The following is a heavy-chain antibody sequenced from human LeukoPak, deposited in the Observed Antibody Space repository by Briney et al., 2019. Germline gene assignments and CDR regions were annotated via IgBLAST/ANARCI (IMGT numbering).Heavy chain of an antibody. CDR3: ARSSVHITIFGVVTSTHFDY. D-gene: IGHD3-3*01. Sequence: ASVKVSCKASGYTFTSYDINWVRQATGQGLEWMGWMNPNSGNTGYAQKFQGRVTMTRDTSISTAYMELSRLRSDDTAVYYCARSSVHITIFGVVTSTHFDYWGQGTLVTVSS. V-gene: IGHV1-8*01. CDR2: MNPNSGNT. J-gene: IGHJ4*02. CDR1: GYTFTSYD.